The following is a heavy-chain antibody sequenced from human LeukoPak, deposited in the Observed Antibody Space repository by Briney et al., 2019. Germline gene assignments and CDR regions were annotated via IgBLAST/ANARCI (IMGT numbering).Heavy chain of an antibody. CDR1: GGSISSGGYY. J-gene: IGHJ4*02. Sequence: PSETLSLTCTVSGGSISSGGYYWSWIRQHPGKGLEWIGYIYYSGSTYYNPSLKSRVTISVDTSKNQFSLKLSSVTAADTAVYYCAREKASSSWMSALDYWGQGTLVTVSS. V-gene: IGHV4-31*03. CDR2: IYYSGST. D-gene: IGHD6-13*01. CDR3: AREKASSSWMSALDY.